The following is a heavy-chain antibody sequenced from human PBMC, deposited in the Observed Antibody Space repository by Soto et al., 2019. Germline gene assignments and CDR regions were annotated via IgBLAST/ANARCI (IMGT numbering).Heavy chain of an antibody. CDR1: GYTFTGYY. D-gene: IGHD6-13*01. Sequence: QVQLVQSGAEVKKPGASVKVSCKASGYTFTGYYMHWVRQPPGQGLEWRGWINPNSGGTNYAQKFQGWVTMTRDTSISTAYMELSRLRSDDTAVYYCARESSTGSSWYWWFDPWGQGTLVTVSS. CDR3: ARESSTGSSWYWWFDP. J-gene: IGHJ5*02. CDR2: INPNSGGT. V-gene: IGHV1-2*04.